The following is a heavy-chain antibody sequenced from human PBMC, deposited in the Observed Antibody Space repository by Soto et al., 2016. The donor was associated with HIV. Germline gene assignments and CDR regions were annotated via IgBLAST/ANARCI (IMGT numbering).Heavy chain of an antibody. CDR2: ISGSGGST. D-gene: IGHD2-15*01. J-gene: IGHJ6*03. Sequence: EVQLLESGGGLVQPGGSLRLSCAASGFTFSSYAMSWVRQAPGKGLEWVSAISGSGGSTYYADSVKGRFTISRDNSKNTLYLQMNSLRAEDTAVYYCAKKGMVVNGYYYYYMDVWGKGTTVTVSS. CDR1: GFTFSSYA. V-gene: IGHV3-23*01. CDR3: AKKGMVVNGYYYYYMDV.